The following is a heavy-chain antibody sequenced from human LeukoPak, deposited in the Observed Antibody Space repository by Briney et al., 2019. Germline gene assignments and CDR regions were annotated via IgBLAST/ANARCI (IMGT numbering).Heavy chain of an antibody. CDR3: ARFYTDWFDP. V-gene: IGHV4-59*01. Sequence: SETLSLACTVSGGSLSSYYWSWVRQPPGKGLEWIGCIYYSGSTNYNPSLKSRVTISVDTSKNQFSLKLSSVTAADTAVYYCARFYTDWFDPWGQGTLVTVSS. D-gene: IGHD2/OR15-2a*01. CDR2: IYYSGST. CDR1: GGSLSSYY. J-gene: IGHJ5*02.